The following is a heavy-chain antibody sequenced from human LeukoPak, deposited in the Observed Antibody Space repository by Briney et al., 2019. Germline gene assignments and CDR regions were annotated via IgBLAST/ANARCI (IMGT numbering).Heavy chain of an antibody. CDR3: ARDGYGDSRRYFDY. Sequence: ASVKVSCKASGYTFTGYYMHWVRQAPGQGLEWMGLINPNSGGTNYAQKFQGRVTMTRDTSISTAYMELSRLRSDDTAVYYCARDGYGDSRRYFDYWGQGTLVTVSS. D-gene: IGHD4-17*01. V-gene: IGHV1-2*06. CDR2: INPNSGGT. J-gene: IGHJ4*02. CDR1: GYTFTGYY.